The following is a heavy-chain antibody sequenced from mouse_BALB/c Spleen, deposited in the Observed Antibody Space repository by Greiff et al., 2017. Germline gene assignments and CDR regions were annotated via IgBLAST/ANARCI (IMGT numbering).Heavy chain of an antibody. Sequence: EVKLMESGGGLVKPGGSLKLSCAASGFTFSSYAMSWVRQTPEKRLEWVASISSGGSTYYPDSVKGRFTISRDNARNILYLQMSSLRSEDTAMYYCARLGDGYYGFAYWGQGTLVTVSA. CDR2: ISSGGST. J-gene: IGHJ3*01. CDR1: GFTFSSYA. CDR3: ARLGDGYYGFAY. D-gene: IGHD2-3*01. V-gene: IGHV5-6-5*01.